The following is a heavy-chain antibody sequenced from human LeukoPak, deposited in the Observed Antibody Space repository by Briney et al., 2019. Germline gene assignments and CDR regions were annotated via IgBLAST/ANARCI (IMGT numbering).Heavy chain of an antibody. CDR2: IYTSGST. CDR3: ARSLPIGGNSGLFDY. D-gene: IGHD4-23*01. J-gene: IGHJ4*02. Sequence: SETLSLTCTVSGGSISSGSYYWSWIRQPAGKGLEWIGRIYTSGSTNYNPSLKSRVTISVDTSKNQFSLKLSSMTAADTAVYYCARSLPIGGNSGLFDYWGQGTLVTVSS. CDR1: GGSISSGSYY. V-gene: IGHV4-61*02.